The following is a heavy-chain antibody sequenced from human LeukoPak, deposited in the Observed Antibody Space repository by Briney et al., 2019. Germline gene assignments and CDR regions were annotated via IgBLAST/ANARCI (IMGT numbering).Heavy chain of an antibody. CDR1: GITFSSYG. Sequence: PGGSLRLSCAASGITFSSYGMHWVRQAPGKGLEWVAVISYDGSNKYYADSVKGRFTISRDNSKNTLYLQMNSLRVEDTAVYYCAKAYTIFGEVIFQYLYMDVWGKGTTVTVSS. J-gene: IGHJ6*03. CDR2: ISYDGSNK. V-gene: IGHV3-30*18. CDR3: AKAYTIFGEVIFQYLYMDV. D-gene: IGHD3-3*01.